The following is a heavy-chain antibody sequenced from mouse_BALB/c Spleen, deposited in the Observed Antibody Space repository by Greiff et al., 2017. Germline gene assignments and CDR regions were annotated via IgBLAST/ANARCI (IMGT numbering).Heavy chain of an antibody. Sequence: EVQRVESGGGLVKPGGSLKLSCAASGFTFSSYAMSWVRQTPEKRLEWVASISSGGSTYYPDSVKGRVTTSRDNARNILYLQMSSLRSEDTAMYYCAREKDYYGSSYVGYFDVWGAGTTVTVSA. J-gene: IGHJ1*01. CDR3: AREKDYYGSSYVGYFDV. CDR2: ISSGGST. CDR1: GFTFSSYA. V-gene: IGHV5-6-5*01. D-gene: IGHD1-1*01.